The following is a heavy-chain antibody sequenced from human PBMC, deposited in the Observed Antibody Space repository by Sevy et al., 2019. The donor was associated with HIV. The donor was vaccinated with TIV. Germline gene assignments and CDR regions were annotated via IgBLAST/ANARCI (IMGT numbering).Heavy chain of an antibody. D-gene: IGHD3-10*01. CDR1: GFIFSSYS. V-gene: IGHV3-30*04. CDR2: MSYDGSST. J-gene: IGHJ4*02. CDR3: ARDYSTLVWFEDPMH. Sequence: GGSLRLSCAASGFIFSSYSMHWVRQAPGKGLEWVAIMSYDGSSTYYADSVKGRFSISRDKSKSTLYLQMNSLRAEDTAVYYCARDYSTLVWFEDPMHWGQGTLVTVSS.